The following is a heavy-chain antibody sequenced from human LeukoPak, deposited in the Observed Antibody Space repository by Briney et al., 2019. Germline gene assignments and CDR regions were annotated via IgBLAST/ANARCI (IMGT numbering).Heavy chain of an antibody. CDR1: GFTFSSYG. V-gene: IGHV3-30*18. D-gene: IGHD6-19*01. Sequence: PGGSLRLSCAASGFTFSSYGMHWVRQAPGKGLDWVAVISYDGRTQYYADSVKGRFTVSRDNSKSTLYLQMNSLRPEDTAVYYCVKVSLSGGWLVFDYWGQGTLVTVSS. CDR2: ISYDGRTQ. J-gene: IGHJ4*02. CDR3: VKVSLSGGWLVFDY.